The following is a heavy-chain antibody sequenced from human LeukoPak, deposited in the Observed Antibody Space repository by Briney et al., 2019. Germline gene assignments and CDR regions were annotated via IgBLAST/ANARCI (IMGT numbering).Heavy chain of an antibody. J-gene: IGHJ4*02. Sequence: KPSETLSLTCTVSGGSISSSSYYWGWIRQPPGKGLEWIGSIYYSGSTYYNPSLKRRVTISVDTSKNQFSLKLSSVTAADTAVYYCARLSSGSSSWYDIDYWGQGTLVTVSS. D-gene: IGHD6-13*01. CDR1: GGSISSSSYY. V-gene: IGHV4-39*01. CDR3: ARLSSGSSSWYDIDY. CDR2: IYYSGST.